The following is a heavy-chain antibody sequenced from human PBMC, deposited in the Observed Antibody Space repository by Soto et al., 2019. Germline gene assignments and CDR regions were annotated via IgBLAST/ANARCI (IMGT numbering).Heavy chain of an antibody. Sequence: PGGSLRLSCAASGFTFSSYGMNWVRQAPGKGLEWVAVISYHGSNKYYADSVKGRFTISRDNSKNTLYLQMNSRSAEDTAVYYCAKAIEYRSSVGWFDPWGQGILVTVSS. D-gene: IGHD6-6*01. CDR1: GFTFSSYG. V-gene: IGHV3-30*18. CDR2: ISYHGSNK. J-gene: IGHJ5*02. CDR3: AKAIEYRSSVGWFDP.